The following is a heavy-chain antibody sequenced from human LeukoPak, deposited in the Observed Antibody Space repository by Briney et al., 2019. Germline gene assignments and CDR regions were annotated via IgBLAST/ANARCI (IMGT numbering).Heavy chain of an antibody. CDR2: MSYDGTKE. CDR1: GFTFSNFF. CDR3: AREKGIRGFIMQGRDV. Sequence: GGSLRLSCAASGFTFSNFFMHWVRQAPGKGLEWVAVMSYDGTKEYYADSVKGRFTISRDNSKNTLYLQMNSLRSGDTAVYFCAREKGIRGFIMQGRDVWAKGTTVAVPS. D-gene: IGHD3-10*01. V-gene: IGHV3-30-3*01. J-gene: IGHJ6*04.